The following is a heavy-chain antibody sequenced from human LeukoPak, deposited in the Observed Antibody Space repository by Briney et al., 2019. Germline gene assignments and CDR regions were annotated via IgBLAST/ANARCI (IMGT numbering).Heavy chain of an antibody. CDR2: IKQDGSEK. V-gene: IGHV3-7*01. J-gene: IGHJ4*02. CDR1: GFTFSSYW. CDR3: ARDLNLIPYYYDSSGYLY. Sequence: GGSLRLSCAASGFTFSSYWMSWVRQAPGKGLEWVANIKQDGSEKYYVDSVKGRFTISRDNAKNSLYLQMNSLRAEDTAVYYCARDLNLIPYYYDSSGYLYWGQGTLVTVSS. D-gene: IGHD3-22*01.